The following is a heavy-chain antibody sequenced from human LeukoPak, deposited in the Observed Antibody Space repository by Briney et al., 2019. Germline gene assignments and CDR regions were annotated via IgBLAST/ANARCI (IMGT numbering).Heavy chain of an antibody. J-gene: IGHJ5*02. CDR2: IIISSSCYI. CDR3: ATTLVPAATRNWFDP. CDR1: GFTFSSYS. Sequence: PGGSLRLSCAAPGFTFSSYSMNWVRQAPGKGLEWVSSIIISSSCYIYYADSVKGRFTISRDNAKNSLYLQMNSLRAEDTAVYYCATTLVPAATRNWFDPWGQGTLVTVSS. V-gene: IGHV3-21*01. D-gene: IGHD2-2*01.